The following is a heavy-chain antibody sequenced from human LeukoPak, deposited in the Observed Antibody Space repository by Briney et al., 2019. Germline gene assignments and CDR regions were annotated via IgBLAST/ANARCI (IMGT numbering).Heavy chain of an antibody. CDR1: GVTFSDYY. J-gene: IGHJ4*02. CDR3: ARDHSCSSTSCSPTGDY. CDR2: ISSSSSYT. V-gene: IGHV3-11*05. Sequence: GGSLRLSCAASGVTFSDYYMSWIRQAPGKGLEWVSYISSSSSYTNYADSVKGRFTISRDNAKNSLYLQMNSLRAEDTAVYYCARDHSCSSTSCSPTGDYWGQGTLVTVSS. D-gene: IGHD2-2*01.